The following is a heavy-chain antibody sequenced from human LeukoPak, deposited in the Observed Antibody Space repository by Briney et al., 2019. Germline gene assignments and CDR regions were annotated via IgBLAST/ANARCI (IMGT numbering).Heavy chain of an antibody. CDR1: GGSFSGYY. J-gene: IGHJ6*02. Sequence: SETLSLTCAVYGGSFSGYYWSWIRQPPGKGLEWIGEINHSGSTNYNPSLKSRVTISVDMSKNQFSLKLSSVTAADTAVYYCARGPPAYYVPYGMDVWGQGTTVTVSS. CDR2: INHSGST. D-gene: IGHD3-10*02. CDR3: ARGPPAYYVPYGMDV. V-gene: IGHV4-34*01.